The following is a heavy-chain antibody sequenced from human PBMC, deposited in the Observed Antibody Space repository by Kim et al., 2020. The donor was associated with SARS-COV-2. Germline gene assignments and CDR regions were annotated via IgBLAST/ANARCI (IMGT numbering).Heavy chain of an antibody. CDR1: GFTFSSYA. D-gene: IGHD3-3*01. J-gene: IGHJ6*03. Sequence: GGSLRLSCAASGFTFSSYAMSWVRQAPGKGLEWVSAISGSGGSTYYADSVKGRFTISRDNSKNTLYLQMNSLRAEDTAVYYCAKASITIFGVVISHYYYYYRDVWGEGTAVTVSS. CDR2: ISGSGGST. V-gene: IGHV3-23*01. CDR3: AKASITIFGVVISHYYYYYRDV.